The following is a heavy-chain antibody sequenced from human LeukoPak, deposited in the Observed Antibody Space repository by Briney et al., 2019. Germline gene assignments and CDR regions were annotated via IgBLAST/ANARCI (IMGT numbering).Heavy chain of an antibody. CDR1: GGTFISYA. D-gene: IGHD6-13*01. CDR2: INPSGGST. CDR3: ARAIAAPRPWFDP. J-gene: IGHJ5*02. Sequence: GASVKVSCKASGGTFISYAISWVRQAPGQGLEWMGIINPSGGSTSYAQKFQGRVTMTRDMSTSTVYMELSSLRSEDTAVYYCARAIAAPRPWFDPWGQGTLVTVSS. V-gene: IGHV1-46*01.